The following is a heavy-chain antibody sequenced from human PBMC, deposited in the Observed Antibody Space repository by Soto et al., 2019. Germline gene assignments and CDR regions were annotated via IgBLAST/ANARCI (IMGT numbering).Heavy chain of an antibody. CDR2: VSGSGGST. Sequence: LRLSCAASGFTLSSYAMSWVHQAPGKGLEWVSAVSGSGGSTYYADSVKGRFTISRDNSKNTLYLQMNSLRAEDTAVYYCAKDGEEDDFPEQLEYWGQGTLVTVSS. J-gene: IGHJ4*02. D-gene: IGHD3-16*01. V-gene: IGHV3-23*01. CDR1: GFTLSSYA. CDR3: AKDGEEDDFPEQLEY.